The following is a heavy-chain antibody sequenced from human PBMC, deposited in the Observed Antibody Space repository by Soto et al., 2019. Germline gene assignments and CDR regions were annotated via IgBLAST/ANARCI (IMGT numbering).Heavy chain of an antibody. CDR3: ARGFPYCSGRSCYYFGY. CDR1: GFTFSNYG. CDR2: VSDNGGRT. D-gene: IGHD2-15*01. J-gene: IGHJ4*01. Sequence: GGSLRLSCAASGFTFSNYGMSWVRQAPGKGLEWVSAVSDNGGRTRYADSVKGRFTIYRANSQNTLYLQMLSLRADETAVYYCARGFPYCSGRSCYYFGYWGQGTLVTVS. V-gene: IGHV3-23*01.